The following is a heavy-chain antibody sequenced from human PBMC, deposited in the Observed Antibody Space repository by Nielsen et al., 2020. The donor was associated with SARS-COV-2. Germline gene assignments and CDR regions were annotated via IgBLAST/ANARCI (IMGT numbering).Heavy chain of an antibody. D-gene: IGHD3-9*01. Sequence: SETLSLTCTVSGGSISSSSYYWGWIRQPPGKGLEWIGSIYYSGSTYYNPSLKSRVTISVDTSKNQFSLKLSSVTAADTAVYYCARQPAMYYDILTGYSSWGGMDVWGQGTTVTVSS. J-gene: IGHJ6*02. CDR1: GGSISSSSYY. CDR3: ARQPAMYYDILTGYSSWGGMDV. V-gene: IGHV4-39*01. CDR2: IYYSGST.